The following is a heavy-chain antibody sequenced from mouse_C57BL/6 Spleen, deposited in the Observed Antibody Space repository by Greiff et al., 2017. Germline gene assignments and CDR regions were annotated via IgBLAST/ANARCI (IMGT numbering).Heavy chain of an antibody. Sequence: QVHVKQSGAELVKPGASVKISCKASGYAFSSYWMNWVKQRPGKGLEWIGQIYPGDGDTNYNGKFKGKATLTADKSSSTAYMQLSSLTSEDSAVYFCARFYSNYGAMDYWGQGTSVTVSS. CDR3: ARFYSNYGAMDY. V-gene: IGHV1-80*01. J-gene: IGHJ4*01. D-gene: IGHD2-5*01. CDR1: GYAFSSYW. CDR2: IYPGDGDT.